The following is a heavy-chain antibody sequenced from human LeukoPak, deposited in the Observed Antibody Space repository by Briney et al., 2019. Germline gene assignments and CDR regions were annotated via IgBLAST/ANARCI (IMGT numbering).Heavy chain of an antibody. CDR1: GGSISSNY. Sequence: SETLSLTCTVSGGSISSNYWSWIRQPPGRGLEWIGYIYNSGNTNSNASLKSRVTISVDTSKNQFSLNLSSVTAADTAVYYCARRYYYGFDPWGQGTLVTVSS. V-gene: IGHV4-59*01. CDR2: IYNSGNT. CDR3: ARRYYYGFDP. D-gene: IGHD3-10*01. J-gene: IGHJ5*02.